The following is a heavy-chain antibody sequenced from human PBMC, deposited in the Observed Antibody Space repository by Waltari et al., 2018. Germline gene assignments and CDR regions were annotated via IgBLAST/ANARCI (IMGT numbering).Heavy chain of an antibody. Sequence: EGHLLESGGGLVQPGGSLRPSCVASGFTFINYALSWVRQAPGKGLEWVSGISDSGVVTKYADSVKGRFTVSRDNSKNTLYLQLNSLRAEDTAVYYCARHLYSIDYLELDNWGQGTLVTVSS. CDR3: ARHLYSIDYLELDN. D-gene: IGHD3-22*01. V-gene: IGHV3-23*01. J-gene: IGHJ4*02. CDR1: GFTFINYA. CDR2: ISDSGVVT.